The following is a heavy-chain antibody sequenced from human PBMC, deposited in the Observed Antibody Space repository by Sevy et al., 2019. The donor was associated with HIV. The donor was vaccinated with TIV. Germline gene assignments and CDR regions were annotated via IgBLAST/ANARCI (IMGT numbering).Heavy chain of an antibody. J-gene: IGHJ4*02. CDR1: GGSITSLY. CDR2: IYYIGNT. Sequence: SETLSLTCTVSGGSITSLYWGWIRQPPGKGLEWIANIYYIGNTNYNPSLKRRVTISLDTSKNRFSLRLSSVTAADTAIDYCAGENAWGRGYSWGQGTLVTVSS. V-gene: IGHV4-59*08. D-gene: IGHD1-26*01. CDR3: AGENAWGRGYS.